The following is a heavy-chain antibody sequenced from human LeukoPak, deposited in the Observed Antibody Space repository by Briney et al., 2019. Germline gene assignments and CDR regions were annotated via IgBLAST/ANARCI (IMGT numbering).Heavy chain of an antibody. CDR3: ATAHCSSTSCYPHDAFDI. CDR1: GYTLTELS. D-gene: IGHD2-2*01. J-gene: IGHJ3*02. V-gene: IGHV1-24*01. Sequence: ASVKVSCKVSGYTLTELSMHWVRQAPGKGPEWMGGFDPEDGETIYAQKFQGRVTMTEDTSTDTAYMELSSLRSEDTAVYYCATAHCSSTSCYPHDAFDIWGQGTMVTVSS. CDR2: FDPEDGET.